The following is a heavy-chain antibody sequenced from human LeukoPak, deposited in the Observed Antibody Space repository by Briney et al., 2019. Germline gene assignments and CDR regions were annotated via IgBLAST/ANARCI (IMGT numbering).Heavy chain of an antibody. CDR2: IHDSGST. V-gene: IGHV4-30-4*07. D-gene: IGHD6-13*01. CDR1: GDSISSGGYS. CDR3: ARVVAAAGNNWFDP. J-gene: IGHJ5*02. Sequence: SETLSLTCAVSGDSISSGGYSWSWIRQTPGRGLEWIAYIHDSGSTYNNPSLKGRLSISIDTSKNQFSLRLNSVTAADTAGYYCARVVAAAGNNWFDPWGQGTLVTVSS.